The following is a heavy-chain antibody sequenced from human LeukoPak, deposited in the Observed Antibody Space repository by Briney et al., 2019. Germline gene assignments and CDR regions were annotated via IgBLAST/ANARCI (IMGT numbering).Heavy chain of an antibody. CDR2: MNPNSGNT. CDR3: ARLLVFGVVIEPNFDY. Sequence: ASVKVSCKASGYTFTSYDINWVRQATGQGLEWMGWMNPNSGNTGYAQKFQGRVTMTRNTSISTAYMELSSLRSEDTAVYYCARLLVFGVVIEPNFDYWGQGTLVTVSS. D-gene: IGHD3-3*01. V-gene: IGHV1-8*01. CDR1: GYTFTSYD. J-gene: IGHJ4*02.